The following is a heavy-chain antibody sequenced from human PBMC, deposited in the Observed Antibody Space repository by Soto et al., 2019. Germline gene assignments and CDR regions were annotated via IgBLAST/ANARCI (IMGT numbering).Heavy chain of an antibody. CDR1: GYNFTSYG. CDR3: ARDYDDSSGYSNWFDP. J-gene: IGHJ5*02. CDR2: ISAYNGST. Sequence: ASEKVSCTASGYNFTSYGISSVRQSPGQGLEGKGWISAYNGSTNYAQKLQGRVTMTSDTSTSTAYMELRSLRSDDTAVYFCARDYDDSSGYSNWFDPLGQGTLVT. D-gene: IGHD3-22*01. V-gene: IGHV1-18*01.